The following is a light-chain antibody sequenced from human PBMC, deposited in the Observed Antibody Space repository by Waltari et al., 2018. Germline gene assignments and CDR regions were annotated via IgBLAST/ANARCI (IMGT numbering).Light chain of an antibody. V-gene: IGKV3-15*01. Sequence: DIAMTQSPDSLAVSPGERAPLSCRASQSVSSKLAWYQHKPGQAPRLLIYAASTRATGIPARFSGSVSGTEFTLTISSLQSEDFAVYYCQQYDDWPLPFGGGTKVESK. CDR3: QQYDDWPLP. J-gene: IGKJ4*01. CDR1: QSVSSK. CDR2: AAS.